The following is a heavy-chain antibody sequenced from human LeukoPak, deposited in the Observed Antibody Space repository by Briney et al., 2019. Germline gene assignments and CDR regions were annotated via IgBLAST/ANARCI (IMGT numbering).Heavy chain of an antibody. J-gene: IGHJ4*02. CDR2: IYYSGST. D-gene: IGHD2/OR15-2a*01. CDR1: GGTISSGGYY. CDR3: ARDHEEYFDY. V-gene: IGHV4-31*03. Sequence: SETLSLTCTVSGGTISSGGYYWSWIRQHPGKGLEWIGYIYYSGSTYYNPSLKSRVTISVDTSKNQFSLKLSSVTAADTAVYYCARDHEEYFDYWGQGTLVTVSS.